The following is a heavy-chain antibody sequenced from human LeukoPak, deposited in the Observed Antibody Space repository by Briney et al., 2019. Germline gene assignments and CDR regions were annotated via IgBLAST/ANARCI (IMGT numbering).Heavy chain of an antibody. J-gene: IGHJ2*01. CDR3: ARGHLSFDWYFDL. CDR2: FYIGGGT. CDR1: GGSISDNY. V-gene: IGHV4-4*07. Sequence: PSETLSLTCSVSGGSISDNYWIWIRQPAGKGLELIVRFYIGGGTNYNPSLKSRVTMSVDTSKNQLSLNLSSVTAADTAVYYCARGHLSFDWYFDLWGRGTLVTVSS.